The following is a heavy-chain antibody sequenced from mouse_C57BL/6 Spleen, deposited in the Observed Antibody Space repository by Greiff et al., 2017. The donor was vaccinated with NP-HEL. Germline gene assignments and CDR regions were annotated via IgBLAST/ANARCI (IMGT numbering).Heavy chain of an antibody. CDR1: GFTFTDYY. CDR3: ARSVTTVVGNFDY. D-gene: IGHD1-1*01. J-gene: IGHJ2*01. V-gene: IGHV7-3*01. Sequence: EVKLVESGGGLVQPGGSLSLSCAASGFTFTDYYMSWVRQPPGKALEWLGFIRNKANGYTTEYSASVKGRFTISRDNSQSILYLQMNALRAEDSATYYCARSVTTVVGNFDYWGQGTTLTVSS. CDR2: IRNKANGYTT.